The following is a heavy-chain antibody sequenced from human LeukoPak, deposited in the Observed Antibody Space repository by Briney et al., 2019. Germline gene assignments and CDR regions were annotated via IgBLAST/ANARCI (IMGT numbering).Heavy chain of an antibody. J-gene: IGHJ4*02. CDR3: AREAYYYGSGTFDY. V-gene: IGHV4-39*07. D-gene: IGHD3-10*01. CDR1: GGSISSSSYY. CDR2: IYYRGST. Sequence: TSETLSLTCTVSGGSISSSSYYWGWIRQPPGKGLEWIGSIYYRGSTYYNPSLKSRVTISVDTSKNQFSLKLSSVTAADTAVYYCAREAYYYGSGTFDYWGQGTLVTVSS.